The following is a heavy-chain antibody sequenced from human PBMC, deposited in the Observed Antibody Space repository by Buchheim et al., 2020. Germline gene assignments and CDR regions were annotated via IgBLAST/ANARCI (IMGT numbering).Heavy chain of an antibody. V-gene: IGHV3-23*01. Sequence: EVQLLESGGGLVQPGGSLRLSCAASGFTFNNYAMNWVRQVPGKGLEWVSGIIGSGSRTYYADSVKGRLTISRDTSKGTRYLQMNSLRAEDTAVYYCAKGGYCSSSDCYRAYYYYNMDAWGQGTT. CDR2: IIGSGSRT. J-gene: IGHJ6*02. CDR1: GFTFNNYA. D-gene: IGHD2-2*01. CDR3: AKGGYCSSSDCYRAYYYYNMDA.